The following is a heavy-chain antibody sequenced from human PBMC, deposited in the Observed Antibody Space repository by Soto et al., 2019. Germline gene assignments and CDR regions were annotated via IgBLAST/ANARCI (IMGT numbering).Heavy chain of an antibody. CDR2: IYAAGGSK. CDR1: GFVFSNYA. J-gene: IGHJ4*02. CDR3: XXXXXXXXXXXDPDY. V-gene: IGHV3-23*01. Sequence: EVQLLESGGGLVQPGGSLRLSCAASGFVFSNYAMFWFRQAPXXXLXXVSTIYAAGGSKYYAGSVKGRFTVSRDNSRDTLFLQMXXLXXXXTAXXXXXXXXXXXXXXXDPDYWGQGTLVTVSS.